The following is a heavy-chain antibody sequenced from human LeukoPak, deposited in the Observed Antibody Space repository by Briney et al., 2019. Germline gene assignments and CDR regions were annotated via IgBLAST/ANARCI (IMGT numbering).Heavy chain of an antibody. CDR3: ARIPKYDNVRGSEYYGLDV. CDR2: MNPNSGNA. Sequence: ASVKVSCKASGYTFTSYDVHWVRQATGQRPEWMGWMNPNSGNAGYAQKFQGRVTMTRNTSISTAYMELRSLRSEDTAVYYCARIPKYDNVRGSEYYGLDVWGQGTTVIVSS. CDR1: GYTFTSYD. D-gene: IGHD3-16*01. J-gene: IGHJ6*02. V-gene: IGHV1-8*01.